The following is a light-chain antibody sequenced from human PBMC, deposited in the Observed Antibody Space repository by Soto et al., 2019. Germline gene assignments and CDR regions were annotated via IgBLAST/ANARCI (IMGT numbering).Light chain of an antibody. V-gene: IGLV2-14*01. CDR3: SSYTTSTTQV. J-gene: IGLJ1*01. CDR2: EVT. Sequence: QSALTQPASVSGSPVQSITISCTGTSSDVGGHNYVAWYQQHPGKAPKLMIYEVTNRPSGVSDRFSGSKSGNTASLTISGLQAEDEANYYCSSYTTSTTQVFGTGTKVTVL. CDR1: SSDVGGHNY.